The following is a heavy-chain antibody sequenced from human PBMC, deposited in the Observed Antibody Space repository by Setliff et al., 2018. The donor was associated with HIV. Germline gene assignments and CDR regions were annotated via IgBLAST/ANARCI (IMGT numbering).Heavy chain of an antibody. J-gene: IGHJ3*02. CDR2: ISSSSNTI. V-gene: IGHV3-48*01. CDR1: GFTFSSYS. CDR3: ARNTDVDSVYRPFHI. D-gene: IGHD1-26*01. Sequence: PGGSLRLSCAASGFTFSSYSMNWVRQAPGKGLEWVSYISSSSNTIYYADSVKGRFTISRDNAKNSLYLQMNSLRVEDTAVYYCARNTDVDSVYRPFHIWGQGTMVTVSS.